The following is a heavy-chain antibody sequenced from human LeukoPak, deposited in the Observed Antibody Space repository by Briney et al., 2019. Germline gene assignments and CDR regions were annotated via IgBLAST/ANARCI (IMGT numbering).Heavy chain of an antibody. J-gene: IGHJ6*02. CDR3: ARRGTGHGMDV. Sequence: GGSLRLSCAASGFTFINYWIHWVRQVPGKGLVWVSRINNDGSSASYVDSVKGRFTISRDNAKNTLFLQMNSLRAEDTAVYYCARRGTGHGMDVWGQGTTVIVSS. CDR2: INNDGSSA. D-gene: IGHD1-1*01. V-gene: IGHV3-74*01. CDR1: GFTFINYW.